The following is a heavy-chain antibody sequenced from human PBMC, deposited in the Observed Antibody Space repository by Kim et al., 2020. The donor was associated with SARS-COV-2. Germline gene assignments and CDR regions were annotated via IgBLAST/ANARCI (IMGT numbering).Heavy chain of an antibody. J-gene: IGHJ4*02. Sequence: SETLSLTCAVYGGSFSGYYWSWIRQPPGKGLEWIGEINHSGSTNYNPSLKSRVTISVDTSKNQFSLKLSSVTAADTAVYYCARGGVSYDFWSGYLDFDYWGQGTLVTVSS. V-gene: IGHV4-34*01. CDR2: INHSGST. CDR3: ARGGVSYDFWSGYLDFDY. D-gene: IGHD3-3*01. CDR1: GGSFSGYY.